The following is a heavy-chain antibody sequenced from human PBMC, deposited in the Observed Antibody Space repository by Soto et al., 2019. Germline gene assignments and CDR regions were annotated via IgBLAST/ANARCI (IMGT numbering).Heavy chain of an antibody. J-gene: IGHJ4*02. CDR3: ARIVVVVTIDY. CDR1: GDSVSSDGYF. CDR2: ISYTGDT. Sequence: QVQLRESGPGLLKPSETLSLTCTVSGDSVSSDGYFWTWVRQPPGKGLEWIAYISYTGDTNYNPSLKSRVTISVDTSRNQCSLKVRSVSAADTAMYFCARIVVVVTIDYWGQGTLVTVSS. V-gene: IGHV4-61*08. D-gene: IGHD2-15*01.